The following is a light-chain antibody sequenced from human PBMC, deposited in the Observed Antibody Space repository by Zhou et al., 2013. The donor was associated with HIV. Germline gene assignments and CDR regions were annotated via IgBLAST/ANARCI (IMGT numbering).Light chain of an antibody. CDR2: DAS. CDR1: HPISSSY. Sequence: EIVLTQSPGTLSLSPGERATLSCRASHPISSSYLAWYQHKPGQAPRLLIYDASNRATGIPARFSGSGSGTDFTLTISSLEAEDFAVYYCQQRYDWPPITFGPGTKV. V-gene: IGKV3D-20*02. J-gene: IGKJ3*01. CDR3: QQRYDWPPIT.